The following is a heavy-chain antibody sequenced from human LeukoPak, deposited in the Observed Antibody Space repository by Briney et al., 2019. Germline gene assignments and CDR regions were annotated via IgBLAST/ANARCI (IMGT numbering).Heavy chain of an antibody. Sequence: WASVKVSCKASGYTFTSYAMHWVRQAPGQRLEWMGWINAGNGNTKYSQKFQGRVTITRDTFASTAYMELSSLRSEDTAVYYCAREHPNGGGLPGDYWGQGTLVTVSS. V-gene: IGHV1-3*01. D-gene: IGHD4-23*01. CDR2: INAGNGNT. J-gene: IGHJ4*02. CDR1: GYTFTSYA. CDR3: AREHPNGGGLPGDY.